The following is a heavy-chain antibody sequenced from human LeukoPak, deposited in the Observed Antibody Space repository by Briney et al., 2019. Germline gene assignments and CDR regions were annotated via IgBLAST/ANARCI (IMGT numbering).Heavy chain of an antibody. CDR3: ARGSGYDFWSGYFDLSRGRQGKDYYMDV. CDR1: GYTFTSYG. D-gene: IGHD3-3*01. CDR2: ISAYNGNT. Sequence: ASVKVSCKASGYTFTSYGISWVRQAPGQGLEWMGWISAYNGNTNYAQTLQGRATMTTDTSTSTAYMELRSLRSDDTAVYYCARGSGYDFWSGYFDLSRGRQGKDYYMDVWGKGTTVTVSS. J-gene: IGHJ6*03. V-gene: IGHV1-18*01.